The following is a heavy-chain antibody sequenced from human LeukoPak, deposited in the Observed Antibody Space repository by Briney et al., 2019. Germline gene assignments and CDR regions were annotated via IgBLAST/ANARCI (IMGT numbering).Heavy chain of an antibody. D-gene: IGHD3-3*01. CDR2: INPNSGGT. CDR1: GYTFTGYY. CDR3: ARTTRFLEWLLHYY. V-gene: IGHV1-2*02. Sequence: EASVKVSCKASGYTFTGYYMHWVRQAPGQGLEWMGWINPNSGGTNYAQKFQGRVTMTRDTSISTAYMELSRLRSDDTAVYYCARTTRFLEWLLHYYWGQGTLVTVSS. J-gene: IGHJ4*02.